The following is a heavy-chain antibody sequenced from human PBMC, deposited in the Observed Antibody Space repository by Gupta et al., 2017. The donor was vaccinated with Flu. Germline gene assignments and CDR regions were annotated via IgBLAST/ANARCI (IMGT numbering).Heavy chain of an antibody. D-gene: IGHD3-22*01. J-gene: IGHJ4*02. CDR1: GFTFSRAA. CDR3: AKDTHTYYYDSSGYGDLDY. V-gene: IGHV3-23*01. Sequence: VQLLESGGGLVQSGGSLRLSCAASGFTFSRAAMSWVRPAPGKGLGWVAAISGRGGSTYYADAVKGRFTISRDNSKDTLYLQMNSLRAEDTAVYYCAKDTHTYYYDSSGYGDLDYWGQGTLVTVSS. CDR2: ISGRGGST.